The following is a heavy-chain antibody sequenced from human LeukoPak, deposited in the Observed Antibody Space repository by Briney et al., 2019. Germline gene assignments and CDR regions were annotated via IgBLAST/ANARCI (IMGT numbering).Heavy chain of an antibody. Sequence: GGSLRLSCAASGFTFSSYGMHWVRQAPGKGLEWVAFIRYDGSNKYYADSVEGRFTISRDNSKNTLYLQMNSLRAEGTAVYYCAHMAAAGSSTTFDYWGQGTLVTVSS. CDR1: GFTFSSYG. V-gene: IGHV3-30*02. CDR3: AHMAAAGSSTTFDY. CDR2: IRYDGSNK. D-gene: IGHD6-13*01. J-gene: IGHJ4*02.